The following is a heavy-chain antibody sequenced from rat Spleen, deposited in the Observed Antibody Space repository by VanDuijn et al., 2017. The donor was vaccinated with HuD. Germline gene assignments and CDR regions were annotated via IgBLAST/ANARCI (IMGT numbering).Heavy chain of an antibody. CDR1: GFSLTSYN. CDR3: TRQQGDYVMDA. J-gene: IGHJ4*01. D-gene: IGHD1-2*01. CDR2: MWSGGST. V-gene: IGHV2-45*01. Sequence: QVQLMESGPGLVQPSETLSLTCTVSGFSLTSYNVHWVRQPPGKGLEWMGVMWSGGSTDYNSAPKSRLSISRDTSKSQVFLKMNSLQTEDTAIYFCTRQQGDYVMDAWGQGASVTVSS.